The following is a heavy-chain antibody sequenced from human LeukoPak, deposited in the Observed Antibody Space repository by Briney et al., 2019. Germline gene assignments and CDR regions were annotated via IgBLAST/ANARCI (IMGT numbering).Heavy chain of an antibody. J-gene: IGHJ3*02. CDR1: GFTFSSYS. CDR3: ARDFNDYGAFDI. D-gene: IGHD4-17*01. CDR2: ISSSSSYI. V-gene: IGHV3-21*01. Sequence: GGSLRLSCAASGFTFSSYSMNWVRQAPGKGLEWVSSISSSSSYIYYADSVKGRFTISRDNAKNSLYLQMNSLRAEDTAVYYCARDFNDYGAFDIWGQGTMVTVSS.